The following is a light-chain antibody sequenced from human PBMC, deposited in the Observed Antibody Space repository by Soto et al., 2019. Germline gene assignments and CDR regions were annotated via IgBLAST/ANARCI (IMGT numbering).Light chain of an antibody. CDR3: QQYGSSSWT. CDR1: QSVSSSY. CDR2: GAS. V-gene: IGKV3-20*01. Sequence: EIVLTQSPGTLSLSPGERATLSCRASQSVSSSYLAWYQQIPGQAPRLLIYGASSRATGIPDRFIGSGSGTDFTLTISRLEPEDFAVYYCQQYGSSSWTFGQVTKVEIK. J-gene: IGKJ1*01.